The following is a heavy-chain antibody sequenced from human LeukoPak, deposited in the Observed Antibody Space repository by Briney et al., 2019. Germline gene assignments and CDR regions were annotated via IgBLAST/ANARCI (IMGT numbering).Heavy chain of an antibody. D-gene: IGHD1-26*01. J-gene: IGHJ3*02. CDR3: ASYSGSYTDDAFDI. V-gene: IGHV1-8*03. CDR1: GYTFTSYD. Sequence: GASVKVSCKASGYTFTSYDINWVRQATGQGLEWMGWMNPNSGNTGYAQKFQGRVTITRNTSISTAYMELSSLRSEDTAVYYCASYSGSYTDDAFDIWGQGTMVTVSS. CDR2: MNPNSGNT.